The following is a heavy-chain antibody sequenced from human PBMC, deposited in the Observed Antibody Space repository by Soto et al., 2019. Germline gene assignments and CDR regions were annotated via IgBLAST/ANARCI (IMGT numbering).Heavy chain of an antibody. CDR1: GGSISSYY. Sequence: QVQLQESGPGLVKPSETLSLTCTVSGGSISSYYWSWIRQPPGKGLEWIGYMYYIGSTNYNPSLKSRVTISVDTSKNQFSLELSTVTAADTAVYYCARSDYGYFHYFDYWGQGTLVTVSS. V-gene: IGHV4-59*01. CDR3: ARSDYGYFHYFDY. CDR2: MYYIGST. J-gene: IGHJ4*02. D-gene: IGHD4-17*01.